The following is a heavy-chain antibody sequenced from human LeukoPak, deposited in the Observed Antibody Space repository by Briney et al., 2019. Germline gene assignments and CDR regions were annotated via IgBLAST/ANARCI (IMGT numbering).Heavy chain of an antibody. J-gene: IGHJ4*02. Sequence: SETLSLTCAVYGGSFSGYYRSWIRQPPGKGLEWIGEINHSGSTNYNPSLKSRVTISVDTSKNQFSLKLSSVTAADTAVYYCARGARRDGYNNFGYWGQGTLVTVSS. CDR1: GGSFSGYY. D-gene: IGHD5-24*01. CDR3: ARGARRDGYNNFGY. V-gene: IGHV4-34*01. CDR2: INHSGST.